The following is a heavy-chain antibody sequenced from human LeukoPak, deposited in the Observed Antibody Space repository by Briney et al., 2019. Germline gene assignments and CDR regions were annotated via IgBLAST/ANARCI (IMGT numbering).Heavy chain of an antibody. J-gene: IGHJ6*03. CDR3: ARVAVYSTPTMDV. CDR2: MYHSGST. CDR1: GGSISSGGYY. D-gene: IGHD4-11*01. Sequence: SQTLSLTCTVSGGSISSGGYYWSWIRQPPGKGLEWIGYMYHSGSTYYNPSLKSRVTISVDRSKNQVSLKLSSVTAADTAVYYCARVAVYSTPTMDVWGKGTTVTVSS. V-gene: IGHV4-30-2*01.